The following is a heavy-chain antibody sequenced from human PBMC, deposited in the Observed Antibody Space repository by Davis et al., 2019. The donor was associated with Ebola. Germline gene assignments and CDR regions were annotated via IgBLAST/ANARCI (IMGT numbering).Heavy chain of an antibody. CDR2: INAAKGNT. CDR3: ARTFVGGWLFDY. CDR1: GYTFTSYY. D-gene: IGHD1-26*01. J-gene: IGHJ4*02. V-gene: IGHV1-3*01. Sequence: ASVKVSCKASGYTFTSYYMHWVRQAPGQGLEWMGLINAAKGNTKYSQRFQGRVTMTRDTSAGTAYMEMSSLTSEDTAVYYCARTFVGGWLFDYWGQGTLVTVSS.